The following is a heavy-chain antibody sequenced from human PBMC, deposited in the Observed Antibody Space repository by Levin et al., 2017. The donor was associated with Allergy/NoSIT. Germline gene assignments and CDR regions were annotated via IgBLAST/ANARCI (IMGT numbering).Heavy chain of an antibody. CDR3: SRDGHCSSTSCYFDLDY. CDR2: ISSSSGTI. CDR1: GFTFSSYS. D-gene: IGHD2-2*01. V-gene: IGHV3-48*02. J-gene: IGHJ4*02. Sequence: GGSLRLSCAASGFTFSSYSVNWVRQAPGKGLEWVSYISSSSGTIYYADSVKGRFTISRDNAKNSLYLQMNSLRDEDTAVYYCSRDGHCSSTSCYFDLDYWGQGTLVTVSS.